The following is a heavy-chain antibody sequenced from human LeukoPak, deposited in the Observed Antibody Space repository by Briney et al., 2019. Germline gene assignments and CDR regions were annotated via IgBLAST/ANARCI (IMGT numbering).Heavy chain of an antibody. CDR3: ARDRPHNWFDP. Sequence: PGGSLRLSCAASGFTFSSYWMHWVRQAPGKGLVWVSRIDDDGRDTTYADSVRGRFTISRDNGKNTVYLQMNSLRPEDTAVYYCARDRPHNWFDPWGQGTLVTVSS. CDR2: IDDDGRDT. V-gene: IGHV3-74*01. J-gene: IGHJ5*02. CDR1: GFTFSSYW.